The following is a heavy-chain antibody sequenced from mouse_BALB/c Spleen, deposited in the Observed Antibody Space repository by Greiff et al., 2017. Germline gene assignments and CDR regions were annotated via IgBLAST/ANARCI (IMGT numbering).Heavy chain of an antibody. Sequence: EVQRVESGPGLVKPSQSLSLTCTVTGYSITSDYAWNWIRQFPGNQLEWMGYISYSGSTSYNPSLKSRISITRDTSKNQFFLQLNSVTTEDTATYYCARGGSSYFDYWGQGTTLTVSS. V-gene: IGHV3-2*02. D-gene: IGHD1-1*01. CDR2: ISYSGST. CDR1: GYSITSDYA. CDR3: ARGGSSYFDY. J-gene: IGHJ2*01.